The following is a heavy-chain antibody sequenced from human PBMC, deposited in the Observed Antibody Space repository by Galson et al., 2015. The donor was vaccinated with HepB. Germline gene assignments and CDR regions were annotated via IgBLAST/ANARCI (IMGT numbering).Heavy chain of an antibody. CDR3: VTALEQSGSCRY. D-gene: IGHD2-15*01. J-gene: IGHJ4*02. CDR1: GFNFRAAW. CDR2: IHSKSDGGAT. V-gene: IGHV3-15*01. Sequence: SLRLSCAASGFNFRAAWMTWIRQPPGKGLEWVGRIHSKSDGGATEDSPPVKVRFSLSRDESRKTLYLQMNSLKRNDTGVYYCVTALEQSGSCRYWGQGTLVTVFS.